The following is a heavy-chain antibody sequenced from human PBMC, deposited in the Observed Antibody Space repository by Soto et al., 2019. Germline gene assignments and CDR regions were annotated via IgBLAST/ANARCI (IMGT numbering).Heavy chain of an antibody. CDR1: GGSISSYY. CDR2: IYYSGST. D-gene: IGHD6-19*01. Sequence: SETLSLTCTVSGGSISSYYWSWIRQPPGKGLEWIGYIYYSGSTNYNPSLKSRVTISVDTSKNQFSLKLSSVTAADTAVYYCASLSVAGTNSNYFDYWGQGTLVTVSS. J-gene: IGHJ4*02. V-gene: IGHV4-59*01. CDR3: ASLSVAGTNSNYFDY.